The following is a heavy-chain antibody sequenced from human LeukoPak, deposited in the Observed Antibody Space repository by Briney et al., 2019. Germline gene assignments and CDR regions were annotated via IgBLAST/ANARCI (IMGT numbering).Heavy chain of an antibody. CDR1: GFTFSSYS. Sequence: GGSLRLSCAASGFTFSSYSMNWVRQAPGKGLEWVSSISSSSSYIYYADSVKGRFTISRDNANNSLYLQMNSLRAEETAVYYCAGAVPFVYWGQGTLVTVSS. J-gene: IGHJ4*02. CDR2: ISSSSSYI. V-gene: IGHV3-21*01. D-gene: IGHD6-19*01. CDR3: AGAVPFVY.